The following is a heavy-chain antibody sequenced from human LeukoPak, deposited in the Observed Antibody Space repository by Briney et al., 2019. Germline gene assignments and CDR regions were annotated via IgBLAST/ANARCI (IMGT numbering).Heavy chain of an antibody. CDR3: AKDLLWFGEPYYMDV. Sequence: PGGSLRLSCAASGFTFSSYGMHWVRQAPGKGLEWVAVIWYDGSNKYYTDSVKGRFTISRDNSKNTLYLQMNSLRAEYTAVYYCAKDLLWFGEPYYMDVWGKGTTVTVSS. J-gene: IGHJ6*03. V-gene: IGHV3-33*06. CDR1: GFTFSSYG. CDR2: IWYDGSNK. D-gene: IGHD3-10*01.